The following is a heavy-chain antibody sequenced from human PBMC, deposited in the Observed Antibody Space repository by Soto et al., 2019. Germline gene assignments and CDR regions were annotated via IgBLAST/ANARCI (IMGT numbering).Heavy chain of an antibody. CDR2: ISAYNGNT. D-gene: IGHD6-19*01. CDR1: GYTFTSYG. V-gene: IGHV1-18*01. Sequence: QVQLVQSGAEVKKPGASVKVSCKASGYTFTSYGISWVRQAPGQGLEWMGWISAYNGNTNYAQKLQGRVTMTTDTSTSTVYMALRSLRSDDTAVYYCARDLVPYAIAVAGTDRIGWFDPWGQGTLVTVSS. CDR3: ARDLVPYAIAVAGTDRIGWFDP. J-gene: IGHJ5*02.